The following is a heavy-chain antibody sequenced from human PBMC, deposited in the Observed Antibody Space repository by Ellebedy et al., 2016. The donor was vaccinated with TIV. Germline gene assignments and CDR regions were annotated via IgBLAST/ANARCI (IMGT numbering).Heavy chain of an antibody. J-gene: IGHJ4*02. D-gene: IGHD1-1*01. CDR2: IWYDGYNK. CDR1: GFTFTNYG. CDR3: ARMQQLACDF. Sequence: GGSLRLXCVASGFTFTNYGFHWVRQTPGKGLEWVAVIWYDGYNKNYADSVKGRFTVSRDNSKSTLYLQMDSLRAEGTAVYYCARMQQLACDFWGQGTLVTVSS. V-gene: IGHV3-33*01.